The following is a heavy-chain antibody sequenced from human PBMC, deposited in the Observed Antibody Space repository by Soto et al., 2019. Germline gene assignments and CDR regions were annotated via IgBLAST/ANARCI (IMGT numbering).Heavy chain of an antibody. CDR2: IYYSGST. J-gene: IGHJ6*02. Sequence: QLQLQESGPGLVKPSETLSLTCTVSGGSISSSSYYWGWIRQPPGKGLEWIGSIYYSGSTYYNPSLTRRVTFSLDTSKNQFPLKLGSVTAADTAVYYCARQRYYYGSGSYYAGMDVWGQGTTATVSS. V-gene: IGHV4-39*01. CDR3: ARQRYYYGSGSYYAGMDV. CDR1: GGSISSSSYY. D-gene: IGHD3-10*01.